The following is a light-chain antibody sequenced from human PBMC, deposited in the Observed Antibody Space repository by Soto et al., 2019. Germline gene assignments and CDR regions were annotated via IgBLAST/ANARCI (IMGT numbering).Light chain of an antibody. CDR3: SSYTSSSTQV. CDR1: SSDLGGYNY. J-gene: IGLJ2*01. Sequence: QSALTQPRSVSGSPGQSVTISCSGTSSDLGGYNYVSWYQHHPGKAPKLMIYEVSNRPSGVSNRFSGSKSGNTASLTISGLQAEDEADYYCSSYTSSSTQVFGGGTKLAVL. V-gene: IGLV2-14*01. CDR2: EVS.